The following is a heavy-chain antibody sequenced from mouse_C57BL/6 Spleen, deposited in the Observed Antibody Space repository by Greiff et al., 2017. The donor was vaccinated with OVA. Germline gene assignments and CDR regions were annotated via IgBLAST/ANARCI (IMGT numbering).Heavy chain of an antibody. V-gene: IGHV3-6*01. D-gene: IGHD2-3*01. CDR1: GYSITSGYY. CDR3: ARGGDGAY. Sequence: ESGPGLVKPSQSLSLTCSVTGYSITSGYYWNWIRQFPGNKLEWMGYISYDGSNNYNPSLKNRISITRDTSKNQFFLKLNSVTTEDTATYYCARGGDGAYWGQGTLVTVSA. CDR2: ISYDGSN. J-gene: IGHJ3*01.